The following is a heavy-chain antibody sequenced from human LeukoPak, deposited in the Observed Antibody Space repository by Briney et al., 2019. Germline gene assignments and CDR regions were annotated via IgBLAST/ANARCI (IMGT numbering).Heavy chain of an antibody. CDR2: IWYDGSNK. CDR3: AKGGGNPYYYYYYMDV. V-gene: IGHV3-33*06. D-gene: IGHD2-15*01. CDR1: GFTFSSYG. J-gene: IGHJ6*03. Sequence: GGSLRLSCAASGFTFSSYGMHWVRQAPGKGLEWVAVIWYDGSNKYYADSVKGRFTISRDNSENTLYLQMNSLRAEDTAVYYCAKGGGNPYYYYYYMDVWGKGTTVTVSS.